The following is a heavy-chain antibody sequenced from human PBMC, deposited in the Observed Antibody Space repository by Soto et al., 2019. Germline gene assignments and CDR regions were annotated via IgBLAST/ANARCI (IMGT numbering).Heavy chain of an antibody. CDR2: IRSKANSYAT. D-gene: IGHD5-12*01. Sequence: GGSLRLSCAASGFTFSGSAMHWVRQASGKGLEWVGRIRSKANSYATAYAASVKGRFTISRDDSKNTAYLQMNSLKTEDTAVYYCTRQGYSGYESDDAFDIWGLGTMVTVSS. J-gene: IGHJ3*02. V-gene: IGHV3-73*01. CDR1: GFTFSGSA. CDR3: TRQGYSGYESDDAFDI.